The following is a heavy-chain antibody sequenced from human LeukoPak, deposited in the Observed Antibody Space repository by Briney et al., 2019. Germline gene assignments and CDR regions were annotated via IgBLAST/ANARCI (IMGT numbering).Heavy chain of an antibody. V-gene: IGHV3-74*03. J-gene: IGHJ4*02. CDR3: ARGYAGSPDY. CDR2: INGDGSTT. D-gene: IGHD3-10*01. CDR1: GFTFSTYW. Sequence: GGPLRLSCTASGFTFSTYWINWARQTPGKGLVWVALINGDGSTTTHADFVKGRFTISRDNAKNTAYLQMNSLRDEDTAVYFCARGYAGSPDYWGQGTLVTVSA.